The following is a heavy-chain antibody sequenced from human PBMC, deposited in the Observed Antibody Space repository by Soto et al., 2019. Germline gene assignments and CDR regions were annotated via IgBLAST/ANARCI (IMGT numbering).Heavy chain of an antibody. CDR2: IYYSGST. J-gene: IGHJ5*02. D-gene: IGHD3-10*02. CDR3: ARAWGPYYYDRISWFDP. Sequence: SETLSLTCTVSGGSISSGDYYWSWIRQPPGKGLEWIGYIYYSGSTYYNPSLKSRVTISVDTSKNQFSLKLSSVTAADTAVYFCARAWGPYYYDRISWFDPWGQGTLVTVSS. CDR1: GGSISSGDYY. V-gene: IGHV4-30-4*01.